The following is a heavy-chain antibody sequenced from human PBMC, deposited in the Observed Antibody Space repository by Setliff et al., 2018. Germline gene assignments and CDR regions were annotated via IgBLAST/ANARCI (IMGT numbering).Heavy chain of an antibody. D-gene: IGHD3-16*01. J-gene: IGHJ4*02. CDR3: AKQGDLAFDY. Sequence: ASVKVSCKASGYTFTDYYMHWVRQAPGQGLEWMGWIHPNSGDTNLAQRFQGRVTMTRDTSISTAYMELSSLRSDDTAVYYCAKQGDLAFDYWGQGTQVTVSS. V-gene: IGHV1-2*02. CDR2: IHPNSGDT. CDR1: GYTFTDYY.